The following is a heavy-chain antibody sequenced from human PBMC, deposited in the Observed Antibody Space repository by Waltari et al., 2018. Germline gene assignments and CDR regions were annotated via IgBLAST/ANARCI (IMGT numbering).Heavy chain of an antibody. Sequence: VQLQESGPGLVKPSETLSLTCTVSGGSISSYSWSWIRPPPGKGLEWIGYIYYSGSTNYNPSLKSRVTISVDTSKNQFSLKLSSVTAADTAVYYCARVYCSSTSCHIDYWGQGTLVTVSS. CDR2: IYYSGST. CDR1: GGSISSYS. J-gene: IGHJ4*02. V-gene: IGHV4-59*01. CDR3: ARVYCSSTSCHIDY. D-gene: IGHD2-2*01.